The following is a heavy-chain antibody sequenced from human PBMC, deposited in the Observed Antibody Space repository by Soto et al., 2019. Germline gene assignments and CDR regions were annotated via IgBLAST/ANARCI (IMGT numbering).Heavy chain of an antibody. V-gene: IGHV2-5*02. CDR3: ARPYSSGWSYRY. Sequence: QITLKESGPTLVKPTQTLTLTCTFSGFSLSTSGVVVGWIRQPPGKAMEWLALIYWDDDKRYSPSLKSRLTLTKDPSQNQVVLTMTNMDPVDTATYYCARPYSSGWSYRYWGQGTMVTVSS. J-gene: IGHJ4*02. CDR2: IYWDDDK. D-gene: IGHD6-19*01. CDR1: GFSLSTSGVV.